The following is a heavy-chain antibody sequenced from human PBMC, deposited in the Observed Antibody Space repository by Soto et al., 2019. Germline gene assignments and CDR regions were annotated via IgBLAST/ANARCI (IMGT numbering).Heavy chain of an antibody. V-gene: IGHV1-3*01. J-gene: IGHJ4*02. CDR2: INGGNGNT. CDR3: AKDPNGDYVGAFDS. Sequence: ASVKVSCKASGGTFSSYAISWVRQAPGQGLEWMGWINGGNGNTYYSEHFQGRVTFTRDTSAGTVYMQLSSLRAEYTAIYFCAKDPNGDYVGAFDSWGQGSLVTVSS. D-gene: IGHD4-17*01. CDR1: GGTFSSYA.